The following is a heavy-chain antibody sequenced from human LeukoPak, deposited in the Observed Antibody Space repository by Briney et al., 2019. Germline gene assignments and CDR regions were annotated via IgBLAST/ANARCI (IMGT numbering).Heavy chain of an antibody. D-gene: IGHD4-11*01. Sequence: GGSLRLSCAASGFTFSSDAMHWVRQAPGKGLEWVAVISYDGSNKYYADSVKGRFTISRDNSKNTLYLQMNSLRAEDTAVYYCARGSYSTVPELFDYWGQGTLSPSPQ. CDR2: ISYDGSNK. V-gene: IGHV3-30*04. CDR1: GFTFSSDA. J-gene: IGHJ4*02. CDR3: ARGSYSTVPELFDY.